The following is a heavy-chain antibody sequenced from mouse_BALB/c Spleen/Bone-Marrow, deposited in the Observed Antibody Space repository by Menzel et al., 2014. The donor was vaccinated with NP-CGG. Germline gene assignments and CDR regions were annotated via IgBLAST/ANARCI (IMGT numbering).Heavy chain of an antibody. D-gene: IGHD2-2*01. Sequence: VQVVESGAELAKPGASVKMSCQASGYTFTSYWMHWVKQRPGQGLEWIGYINPSTGYTEYNQKFKDKATLTADKSSSTAYMQLSSLTSEDSAVYYCARSGGGYDGFAYWGQGTLVTVSA. V-gene: IGHV1-7*01. CDR1: GYTFTSYW. CDR3: ARSGGGYDGFAY. CDR2: INPSTGYT. J-gene: IGHJ3*01.